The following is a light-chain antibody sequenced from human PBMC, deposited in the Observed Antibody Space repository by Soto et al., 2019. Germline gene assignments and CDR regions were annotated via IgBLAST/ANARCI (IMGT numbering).Light chain of an antibody. CDR1: QSVSSN. Sequence: EIVMTQSPATLSVSPGERATLSCRASQSVSSNLAWYQQKPGQAPRLIIYGASTRATGIPSRFSGSGSGTEFTLTISSLPSEDFAVYYCPQSENSPPYTFGQGTTMEI. V-gene: IGKV3-15*01. CDR2: GAS. CDR3: PQSENSPPYT. J-gene: IGKJ2*01.